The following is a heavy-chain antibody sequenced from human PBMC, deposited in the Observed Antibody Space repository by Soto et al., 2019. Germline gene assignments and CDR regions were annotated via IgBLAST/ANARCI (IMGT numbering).Heavy chain of an antibody. CDR1: GGSFSGYY. CDR3: ASFSGWAYYYYGMDV. CDR2: INHSGST. J-gene: IGHJ6*02. D-gene: IGHD6-19*01. V-gene: IGHV4-34*01. Sequence: SETLSLTCAVYGGSFSGYYWSWIRQPPGKGLEWIGEINHSGSTNYNPSLKSRVTISVDTSKNQFSLKLSSVTAADTAVYYCASFSGWAYYYYGMDVWGQGTTVTVSS.